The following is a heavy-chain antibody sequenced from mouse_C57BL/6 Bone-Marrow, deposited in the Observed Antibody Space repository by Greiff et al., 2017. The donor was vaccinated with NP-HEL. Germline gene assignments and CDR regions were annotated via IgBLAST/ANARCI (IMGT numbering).Heavy chain of an antibody. CDR2: INPSNGGT. Sequence: QVQLKQPGTELVKPGASVKLSCKASGYTFTSYWMHWVKQRPGQGLEWIGNINPSNGGTNYNEKFKSKATLTVDKSSSTAYMQLSSLTSEDSAVYYCARSDIYYGYDVGCYWGQGTTLTVSS. J-gene: IGHJ2*01. CDR1: GYTFTSYW. D-gene: IGHD2-2*01. V-gene: IGHV1-53*01. CDR3: ARSDIYYGYDVGCY.